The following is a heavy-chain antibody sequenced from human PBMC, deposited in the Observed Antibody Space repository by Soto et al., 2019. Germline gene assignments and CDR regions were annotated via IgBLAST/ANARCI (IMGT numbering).Heavy chain of an antibody. CDR1: GFTFSNYA. V-gene: IGHV3-23*01. CDR2: ISGSGGTT. D-gene: IGHD3-10*01. CDR3: AKDRETSMVGSYFDS. J-gene: IGHJ4*02. Sequence: PGGSLRLSCAASGFTFSNYAMSWVRQTPGKVLEWVSGISGSGGTTDYADSAKGRFTISRDKSKNTLYLQMNSLRPEDTAVYYCAKDRETSMVGSYFDSWGQGTMVTVSS.